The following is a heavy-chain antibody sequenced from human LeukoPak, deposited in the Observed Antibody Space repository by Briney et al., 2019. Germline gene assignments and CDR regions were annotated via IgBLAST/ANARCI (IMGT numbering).Heavy chain of an antibody. V-gene: IGHV4-59*01. J-gene: IGHJ3*02. CDR1: GGSISSYY. CDR3: ARASSGYYLEAFDI. CDR2: IYYSGST. D-gene: IGHD3-22*01. Sequence: NSSETLSLTYTVSGGSISSYYWSWIRQPPGKGLEWIGYIYYSGSTNYNPSLKSRVTISVDTSKNQFSLKLSSVTAADTAVYYCARASSGYYLEAFDIWGQGTMVTVSS.